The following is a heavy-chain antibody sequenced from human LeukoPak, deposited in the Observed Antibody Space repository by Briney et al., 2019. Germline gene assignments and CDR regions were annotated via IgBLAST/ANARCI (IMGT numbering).Heavy chain of an antibody. Sequence: PGGSLRLSCAASGFTFSSYAMSWVRQAPRKGLEWVSAISGSGGSTFYADPVKGPLTISRDNSKNTLYLHIHSQTSENTAVYYCAKKKTDYYWYFDLWGRGTLVTVSS. V-gene: IGHV3-23*01. CDR2: ISGSGGST. CDR1: GFTFSSYA. J-gene: IGHJ2*01. CDR3: AKKKTDYYWYFDL. D-gene: IGHD4-11*01.